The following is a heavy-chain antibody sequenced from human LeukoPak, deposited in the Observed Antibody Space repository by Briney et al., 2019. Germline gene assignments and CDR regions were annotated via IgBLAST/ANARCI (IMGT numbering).Heavy chain of an antibody. CDR3: ARDPGSSGWYN. Sequence: SVKVSCKASGYTFTSYGVSWVRQAPGQGLEWMGGIIPIFGTANYAQKFQGRVTITADESTSTAYMELSSLRSEDTAVYYCARDPGSSGWYNWGQGTLVTVSS. J-gene: IGHJ4*02. CDR2: IIPIFGTA. CDR1: GYTFTSYG. D-gene: IGHD6-19*01. V-gene: IGHV1-69*13.